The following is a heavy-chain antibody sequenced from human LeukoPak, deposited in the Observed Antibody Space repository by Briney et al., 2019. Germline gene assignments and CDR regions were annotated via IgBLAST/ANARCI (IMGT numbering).Heavy chain of an antibody. D-gene: IGHD6-13*01. CDR2: IYYSGST. J-gene: IGHJ4*02. CDR1: GGSLSNYY. CDR3: ARSDSSSWAYFDY. V-gene: IGHV4-59*01. Sequence: SSETLSLTCTVSGGSLSNYYWSWIRQPPGKGLEWIGYIYYSGSTTYNPSLKSRVTISVGTSKNQFSLRLTSVTTADTAVYYCARSDSSSWAYFDYWGQGTLVTVSS.